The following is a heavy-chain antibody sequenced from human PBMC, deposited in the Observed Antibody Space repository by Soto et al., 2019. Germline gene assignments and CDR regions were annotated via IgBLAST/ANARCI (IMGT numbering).Heavy chain of an antibody. CDR2: FYYSGIT. CDR3: ATTHYYDLWSGYYSRFDY. D-gene: IGHD3-3*01. CDR1: GGSISSSSYY. Sequence: SETLSLTCTVSGGSISSSSYYWGWIRQPPGKGPEWIGSFYYSGITYYNPSLKSRVTISVDTSKNQSSLKLSSVTAADTAVYYCATTHYYDLWSGYYSRFDYWGQGTLVTVSS. J-gene: IGHJ4*02. V-gene: IGHV4-39*01.